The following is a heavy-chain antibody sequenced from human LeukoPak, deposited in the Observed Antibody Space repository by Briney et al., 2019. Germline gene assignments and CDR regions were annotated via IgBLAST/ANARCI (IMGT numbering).Heavy chain of an antibody. V-gene: IGHV3-7*01. J-gene: IGHJ4*02. CDR3: AREGYYDFWSGSSYYFDY. Sequence: GGSLRLSCAASGFTFSSYWMSWVRQAPGKGLEWVANIKQDGSEKYYVDPVKGRFTISRDNAKNSLYLQMNSLRAEDTAVYYCAREGYYDFWSGSSYYFDYWGQGTLVTVSS. CDR1: GFTFSSYW. D-gene: IGHD3-3*01. CDR2: IKQDGSEK.